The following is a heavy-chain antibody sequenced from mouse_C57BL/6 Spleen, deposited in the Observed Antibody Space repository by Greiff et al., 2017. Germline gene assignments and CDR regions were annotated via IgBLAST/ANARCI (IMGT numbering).Heavy chain of an antibody. Sequence: QVQLQQPGAELVMPGASVKLSCKASGYTFTSYWMHWVKQRPGQGLEWIGEIDPSDSYTNYNQKFKGKSTLTVDKSSSTAYMQLSSLTSDDSAVYYCARTGTGYYFDYWGQGTTLTVSA. CDR2: IDPSDSYT. CDR1: GYTFTSYW. CDR3: ARTGTGYYFDY. D-gene: IGHD4-1*01. J-gene: IGHJ2*01. V-gene: IGHV1-69*01.